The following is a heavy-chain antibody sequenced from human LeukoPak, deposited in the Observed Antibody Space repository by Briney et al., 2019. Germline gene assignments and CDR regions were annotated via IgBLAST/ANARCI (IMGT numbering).Heavy chain of an antibody. CDR3: ARERIVVVPAVPGYMDV. Sequence: SETLSLTCAVYGGSFSGYYWSWIRQPPGKGLEWIGEINHSGSTNYNPSLNSRVTISVDTSKNQFSLKLSSVTAADTAVYYCARERIVVVPAVPGYMDVWGKGTTVTVSS. CDR2: INHSGST. V-gene: IGHV4-34*01. J-gene: IGHJ6*03. CDR1: GGSFSGYY. D-gene: IGHD2-2*01.